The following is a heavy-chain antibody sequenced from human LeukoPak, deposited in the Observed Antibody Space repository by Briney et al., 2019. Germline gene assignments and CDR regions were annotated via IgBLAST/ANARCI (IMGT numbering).Heavy chain of an antibody. V-gene: IGHV1-69*05. D-gene: IGHD6-19*01. Sequence: GSSVKVSCKASGGTFSSYAISWVRQAPGQGLEWMGGIIPIFGTANYAQKFQGRVTITTDESTSTAYMELSSLRSEDTAVYCCARVLTGYSSGGYYFDYWGQGTLVTVSS. CDR2: IIPIFGTA. J-gene: IGHJ4*02. CDR1: GGTFSSYA. CDR3: ARVLTGYSSGGYYFDY.